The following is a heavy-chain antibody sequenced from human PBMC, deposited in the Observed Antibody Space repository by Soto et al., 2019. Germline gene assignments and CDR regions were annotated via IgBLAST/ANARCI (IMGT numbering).Heavy chain of an antibody. D-gene: IGHD3-22*01. CDR2: ISSSSSYI. Sequence: LRLSCAASGFTFSSYNMNWVRQAPGKGLEWVSSISSSSSYIYYADSVKGRFTISRDNAKNSLYLQMSSLRAEDTAVYYCARVHYYDSSAYYLWGQGTLVTVSS. J-gene: IGHJ4*02. V-gene: IGHV3-21*01. CDR1: GFTFSSYN. CDR3: ARVHYYDSSAYYL.